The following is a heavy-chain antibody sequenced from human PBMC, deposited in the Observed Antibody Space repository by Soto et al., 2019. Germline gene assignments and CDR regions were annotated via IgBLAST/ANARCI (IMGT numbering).Heavy chain of an antibody. Sequence: GESLKISCAASGFTFSSYAMHWVRQAPGKGLEWVAVISYDGSNKYYADSVKGRFTISRDNSKNTLYLQMNSLRAEDTAVYYCARGPILEYFDYWGQGTLVTVSS. V-gene: IGHV3-30-3*01. CDR2: ISYDGSNK. CDR1: GFTFSSYA. CDR3: ARGPILEYFDY. J-gene: IGHJ4*02. D-gene: IGHD2-21*01.